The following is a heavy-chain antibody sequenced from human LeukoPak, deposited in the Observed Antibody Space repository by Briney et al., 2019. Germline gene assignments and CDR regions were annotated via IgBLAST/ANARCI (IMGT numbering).Heavy chain of an antibody. CDR3: ATHTAGNPYGLDV. CDR2: INPNSGRT. V-gene: IGHV1-2*04. Sequence: ASVKVSCKASGYTFTGYYMHWVRQAPGQGLEWMGWINPNSGRTNYAQKFQAWVTMTRDTSISTAYMELSRLRSDDTAVYYCATHTAGNPYGLDVWGQGTTVTVSS. CDR1: GYTFTGYY. J-gene: IGHJ6*02. D-gene: IGHD5-18*01.